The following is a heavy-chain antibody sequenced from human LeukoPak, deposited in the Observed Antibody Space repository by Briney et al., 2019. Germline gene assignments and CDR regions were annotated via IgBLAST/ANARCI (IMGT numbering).Heavy chain of an antibody. CDR1: GFTFSSYG. D-gene: IGHD6-19*01. CDR2: ISYDGSNK. V-gene: IGHV3-30*18. J-gene: IGHJ4*02. CDR3: AKANLTGYSSGWFKYDIDY. Sequence: GRSLRLSCAASGFTFSSYGMHWVRQAPGKGLEWVAVISYDGSNKYYADSVKGRFTISRDNSKNTLYLQMNSLRAEDTAVYYCAKANLTGYSSGWFKYDIDYWGQGTLVSVSS.